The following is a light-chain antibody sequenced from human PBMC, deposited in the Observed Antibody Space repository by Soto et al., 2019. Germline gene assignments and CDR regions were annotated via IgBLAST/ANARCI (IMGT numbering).Light chain of an antibody. J-gene: IGLJ1*01. CDR2: DVS. CDR1: SSDVGGYNY. Sequence: QSVLTQPASVSGSPGGSITISCTGTSSDVGGYNYVSWYQQHPGKAPKLMIYDVSNRPSGVSNRFSGSKSGNTASLTISGLQAEDEADYYCSSYTSSSSPYVFGTGTKVTVL. CDR3: SSYTSSSSPYV. V-gene: IGLV2-14*01.